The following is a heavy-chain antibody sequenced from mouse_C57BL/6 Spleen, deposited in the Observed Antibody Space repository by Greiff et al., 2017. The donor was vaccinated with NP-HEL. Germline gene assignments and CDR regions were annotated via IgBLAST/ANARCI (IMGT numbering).Heavy chain of an antibody. D-gene: IGHD1-1*01. CDR1: GFTFSSYG. CDR3: ARQPTVVATGAMDY. V-gene: IGHV5-6*01. Sequence: EVHLVESGGDLVKPGGSLKLSCAASGFTFSSYGMSWVRQTPDKRLEWVATISSGGSYTYYPDSVKGRFTISRDNAKNTLYLQMSSLKSEDTAMYYCARQPTVVATGAMDYWGQGTSVTVSS. J-gene: IGHJ4*01. CDR2: ISSGGSYT.